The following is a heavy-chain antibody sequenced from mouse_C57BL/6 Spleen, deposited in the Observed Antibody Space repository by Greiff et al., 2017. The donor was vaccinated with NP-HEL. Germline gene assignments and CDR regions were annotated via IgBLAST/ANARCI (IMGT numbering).Heavy chain of an antibody. CDR3: ARRGVVARGFDD. Sequence: QVQLQQSGAELVMPGASVKLSCKASGYTFTSYWMHWVKQRPGQGLEWIGEIDPSDSYTNYNQKFKGKSTLTVDKSSSTAYMQRSSLTSEDSAVYYCARRGVVARGFDDWGQGTTLTVSS. J-gene: IGHJ2*01. V-gene: IGHV1-69*01. D-gene: IGHD1-1*01. CDR1: GYTFTSYW. CDR2: IDPSDSYT.